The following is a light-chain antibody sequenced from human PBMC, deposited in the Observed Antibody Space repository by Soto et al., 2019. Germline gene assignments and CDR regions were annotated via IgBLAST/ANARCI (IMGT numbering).Light chain of an antibody. V-gene: IGKV1-39*01. CDR1: ETISTF. CDR2: ASS. Sequence: DIQLTQSPSSLSSSLGDRVTMTCRASETISTFLNWYQHKPGKAPKLLISASSRLQSGVPSRFSGSGSGTDFTLTIDSLRPEDFASYYCQQSYSSSTITFGPGTRLEIK. J-gene: IGKJ5*01. CDR3: QQSYSSSTIT.